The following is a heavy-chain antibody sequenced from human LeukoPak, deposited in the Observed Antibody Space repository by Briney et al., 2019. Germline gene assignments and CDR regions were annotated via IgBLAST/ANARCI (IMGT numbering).Heavy chain of an antibody. V-gene: IGHV3-74*01. J-gene: IGHJ6*03. CDR3: ASLPTAASYMDV. CDR2: INTDGSSA. Sequence: GGSLRLSCAASGFTFSGYWMHWVRQGPGKGLVWVSRINTDGSSASYADSVKGRFTISRDNAKNTLYLQMNSLRAEDTAVYYCASLPTAASYMDVWGKGTTVTVSS. D-gene: IGHD6-25*01. CDR1: GFTFSGYW.